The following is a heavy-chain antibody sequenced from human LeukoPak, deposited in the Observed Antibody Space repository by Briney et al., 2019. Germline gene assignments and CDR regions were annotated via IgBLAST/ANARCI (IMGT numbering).Heavy chain of an antibody. J-gene: IGHJ4*02. CDR2: VRTSGHT. CDR1: GFTLSTYD. D-gene: IGHD4-17*01. V-gene: IGHV3-13*01. CDR3: VRSFYGDHPY. Sequence: PGGSLRLSCAASGFTLSTYDMHWVRQGPGEGLEWVAAVRTSGHTFYPDSVKGQFTISRENARNSVYLQMNSLRAGDTAVYYCVRSFYGDHPYWGQGTLVTVSS.